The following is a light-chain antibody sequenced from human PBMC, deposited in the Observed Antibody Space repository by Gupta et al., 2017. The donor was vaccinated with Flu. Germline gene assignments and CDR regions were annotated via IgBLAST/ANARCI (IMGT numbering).Light chain of an antibody. Sequence: QSALTQPASVSGSPGQSINISCTGTSSDIGTYNYVSWYQQYPGRAPKLMIYDVRNRPSGISDRFSGSKSGNTASLTISGLQAEDEADYYGSSYSATGALALFGGGTKVTVL. J-gene: IGLJ2*01. V-gene: IGLV2-14*03. CDR2: DVR. CDR1: SSDIGTYNY. CDR3: SSYSATGALAL.